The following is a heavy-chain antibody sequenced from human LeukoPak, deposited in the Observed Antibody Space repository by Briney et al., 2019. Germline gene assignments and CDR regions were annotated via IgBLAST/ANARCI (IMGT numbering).Heavy chain of an antibody. CDR2: ISYDGSNK. CDR1: GFTFSSSA. CDR3: ASTQVVTVARGGGFDY. D-gene: IGHD4-23*01. Sequence: TGGSLRLSCAASGFTFSSSAMHWVRQAPGKGLDWVAVISYDGSNKYYADSVKGRFTISRDNSKNTLYLQMNSLRAEDTAVYYCASTQVVTVARGGGFDYWGQGTLVTVSS. J-gene: IGHJ4*02. V-gene: IGHV3-30*04.